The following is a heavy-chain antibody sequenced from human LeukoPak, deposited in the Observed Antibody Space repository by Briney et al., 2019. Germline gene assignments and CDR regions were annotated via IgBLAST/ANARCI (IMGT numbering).Heavy chain of an antibody. J-gene: IGHJ4*02. CDR1: GGSFSGYY. V-gene: IGHV4-34*01. CDR3: ATPTRSIFSASVDY. Sequence: PSETLSLTCAVYGGSFSGYYWSWIRQPPGKGLQWIGEINHSGSTNYNPSLKSRVTISVDTSKNQFSLKLSSVTAADTAVYYCATPTRSIFSASVDYWGQGTLVTVSS. D-gene: IGHD2/OR15-2a*01. CDR2: INHSGST.